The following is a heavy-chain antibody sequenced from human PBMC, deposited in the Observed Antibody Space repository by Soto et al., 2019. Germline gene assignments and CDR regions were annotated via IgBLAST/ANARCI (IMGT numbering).Heavy chain of an antibody. CDR1: GFTFSSYA. CDR2: ISGSGGST. CDR3: AKDELPGVGAPYFDY. Sequence: EVQLLESGGGLVQPGGSLRLSCAASGFTFSSYAMSWVRQAPGTGLEWVSAISGSGGSTYYADSVKGRFTISSNNPKNTLYLQMNSLRAEDTAVYYCAKDELPGVGAPYFDYWGQGTLVTVSS. D-gene: IGHD1-26*01. J-gene: IGHJ4*02. V-gene: IGHV3-23*01.